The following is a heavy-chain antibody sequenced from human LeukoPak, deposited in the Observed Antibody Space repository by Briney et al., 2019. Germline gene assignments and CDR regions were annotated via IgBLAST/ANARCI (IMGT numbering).Heavy chain of an antibody. D-gene: IGHD3-9*01. V-gene: IGHV2-70*01. CDR2: IDWDDDK. J-gene: IGHJ4*02. CDR1: GVSLSTSGMC. CDR3: ARISDDILTGYYAPFDY. Sequence: SGPALVKPTQTLTLTCTFSGVSLSTSGMCVSWIRQPPGKALEWLALIDWDDDKYYSTSLKTRLTISKDTSKNQVALTMTNMDPVDTATYYSARISDDILTGYYAPFDYWGQGTLVPVSS.